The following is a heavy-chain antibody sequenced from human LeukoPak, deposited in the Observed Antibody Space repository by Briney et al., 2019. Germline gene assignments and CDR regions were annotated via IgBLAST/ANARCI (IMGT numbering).Heavy chain of an antibody. Sequence: PSETLSLTCTVSGGSISSYYWSWIRQPPGKGLEWIGYIYYSGSTNYNPSLKSRVTISVDTSKNQFSLKLSSVTAADTAVYYCARGSIVATMSGYYYYGMDVWGQGTTVTVSS. CDR2: IYYSGST. D-gene: IGHD5-12*01. CDR3: ARGSIVATMSGYYYYGMDV. J-gene: IGHJ6*02. CDR1: GGSISSYY. V-gene: IGHV4-59*01.